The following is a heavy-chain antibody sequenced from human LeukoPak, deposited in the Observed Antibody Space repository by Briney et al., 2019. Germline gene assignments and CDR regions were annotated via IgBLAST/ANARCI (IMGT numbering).Heavy chain of an antibody. CDR3: ARVLKTGMTGYYSDL. J-gene: IGHJ2*01. Sequence: SETLSLTCTVSGGSISSYSWSWIRQPPGKGLECIGYIYYSGSTNYNPSLKSRATISVDTSKNQFSLKLSSVTAADTAVYYCARVLKTGMTGYYSDLWGRGTLVTVSS. CDR2: IYYSGST. CDR1: GGSISSYS. V-gene: IGHV4-59*01. D-gene: IGHD3-9*01.